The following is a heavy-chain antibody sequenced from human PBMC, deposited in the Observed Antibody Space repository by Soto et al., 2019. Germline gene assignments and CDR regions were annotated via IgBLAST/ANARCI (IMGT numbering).Heavy chain of an antibody. V-gene: IGHV3-23*01. CDR2: ISGSGGST. J-gene: IGHJ4*02. CDR3: AKDLGIQLWLQDFDY. D-gene: IGHD5-18*01. CDR1: GFTFSSYA. Sequence: GSLRLSCAASGFTFSSYAMSWVRQAPGKGLEWVSAISGSGGSTYYADSVKGRFTISRDNSKNTLYLQMNSLRAEDTAVYYCAKDLGIQLWLQDFDYWGQGTLVTVSS.